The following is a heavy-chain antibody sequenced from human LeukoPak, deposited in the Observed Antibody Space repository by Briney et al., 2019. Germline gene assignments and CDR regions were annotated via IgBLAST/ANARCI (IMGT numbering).Heavy chain of an antibody. CDR3: ARESIGCSSTSCSRPPFDY. Sequence: KPSETLSLTRAVYGGSFSGYYWSWIRQPPGKGLEWIGEINHSGSTNYNPSLKSRVTISVDTSKNQFSLKLSSVTAADTAVYYCARESIGCSSTSCSRPPFDYWGQGTLVVVSS. CDR2: INHSGST. CDR1: GGSFSGYY. V-gene: IGHV4-34*01. D-gene: IGHD2-2*01. J-gene: IGHJ4*02.